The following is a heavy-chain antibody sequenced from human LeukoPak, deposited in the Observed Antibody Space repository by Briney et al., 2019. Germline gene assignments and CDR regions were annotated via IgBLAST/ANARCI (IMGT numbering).Heavy chain of an antibody. V-gene: IGHV1-69-2*01. CDR1: GYTFSDYY. D-gene: IGHD3-22*01. CDR3: ATLSSGYYFDY. Sequence: ASVKVSCKASGYTFSDYYMHWVQQAPGKGLEWMGLVDPEDGETIYAEKFQGRVTITADTSTDTAYMELSSLRSEDTAVYYCATLSSGYYFDYWGQGTLVTVSS. CDR2: VDPEDGET. J-gene: IGHJ4*02.